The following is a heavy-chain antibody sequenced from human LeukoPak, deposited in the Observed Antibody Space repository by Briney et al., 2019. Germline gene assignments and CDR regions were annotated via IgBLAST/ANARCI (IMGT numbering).Heavy chain of an antibody. D-gene: IGHD3-22*01. CDR2: MNPNSGNT. J-gene: IGHJ6*02. Sequence: GASVKVSCKASGYTFTSYDINWVRQATGQGLEWMGWMNPNSGNTGYAQKFQGRVTLTRNTSISTAYMELSSLRSEDTAVYYCARWPDYHDTSRYYFGMDVWGQGTTVTVSS. CDR3: ARWPDYHDTSRYYFGMDV. V-gene: IGHV1-8*01. CDR1: GYTFTSYD.